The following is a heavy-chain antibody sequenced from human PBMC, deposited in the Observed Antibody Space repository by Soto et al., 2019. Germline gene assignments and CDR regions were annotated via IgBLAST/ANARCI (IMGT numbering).Heavy chain of an antibody. J-gene: IGHJ6*02. Sequence: EVQLVESGGDLVQPGGSLRLSCAASGFTFSSYSMNGVLQAPGKGLEWISYVSSISNTIYYADSVKGRFASSRDNAKNSLFLQKNSLRYEDAAVYYWARHPSPELGCVNYFYAMDVWGLGTTVSVSS. D-gene: IGHD1-7*01. V-gene: IGHV3-48*02. CDR1: GFTFSSYS. CDR2: VSSISNTI. CDR3: ARHPSPELGCVNYFYAMDV.